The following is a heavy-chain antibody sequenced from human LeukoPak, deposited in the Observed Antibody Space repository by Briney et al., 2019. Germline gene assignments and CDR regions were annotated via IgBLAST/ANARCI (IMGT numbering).Heavy chain of an antibody. CDR2: MYYSGST. D-gene: IGHD1-14*01. Sequence: SETLSLTCTVSSGSISSSSYYWGWIRQPPGKGLEWIASMYYSGSTYYNPSLKSRVTISVDTSKNQVSLKLTSVIVADTSMYYCVRQVRGNNWYFDYWGPGILVTVSP. J-gene: IGHJ4*02. CDR3: VRQVRGNNWYFDY. CDR1: SGSISSSSYY. V-gene: IGHV4-39*01.